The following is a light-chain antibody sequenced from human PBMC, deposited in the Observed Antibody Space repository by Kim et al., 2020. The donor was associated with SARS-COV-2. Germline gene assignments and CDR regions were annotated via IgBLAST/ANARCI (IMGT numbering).Light chain of an antibody. V-gene: IGKV3-20*01. CDR1: QSVSSSY. J-gene: IGKJ1*01. CDR3: QQYGSSPPGT. CDR2: GAS. Sequence: EIVLTQSPGTLSLSPGERATLSCRASQSVSSSYLAWYQQKPGQAPRLLIYGASSRATGIPDRFSGSWSGTDFTLTISRLEPEDFAVYYCQQYGSSPPGTFGQGTKVDIK.